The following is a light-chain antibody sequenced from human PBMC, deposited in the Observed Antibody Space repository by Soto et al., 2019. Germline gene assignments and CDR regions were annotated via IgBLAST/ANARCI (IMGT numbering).Light chain of an antibody. V-gene: IGKV3-11*01. CDR3: QQCSNWPRGT. CDR1: QSVSSY. J-gene: IGKJ5*01. Sequence: VLRQSPATLSLSPGDRATLSCRARQSVSSYLAWYQQKPGQAPRLIIYDAYNRATGIPATFSGSGSGTDFTLPISSLEPEDFAVYYCQQCSNWPRGTXGPGTRLEIK. CDR2: DAY.